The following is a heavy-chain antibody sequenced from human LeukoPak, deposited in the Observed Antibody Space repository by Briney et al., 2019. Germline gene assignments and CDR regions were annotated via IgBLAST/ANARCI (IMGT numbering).Heavy chain of an antibody. Sequence: GASVKVSCKASGYTFTSYGISWVRQAPGQGLEWMGWISAYNGNTNYAQKLQGRVTMTTDTSTSTAYMELRSLRSDDTAVYYCARYGPALWFGDPTPDYWGQGTLVTVSS. CDR3: ARYGPALWFGDPTPDY. J-gene: IGHJ4*02. CDR2: ISAYNGNT. D-gene: IGHD3-10*01. V-gene: IGHV1-18*01. CDR1: GYTFTSYG.